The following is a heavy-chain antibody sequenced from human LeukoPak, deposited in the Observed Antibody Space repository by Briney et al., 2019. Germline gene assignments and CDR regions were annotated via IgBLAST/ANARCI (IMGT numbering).Heavy chain of an antibody. J-gene: IGHJ4*02. D-gene: IGHD5-18*01. V-gene: IGHV1-69*13. CDR1: GGTFSSYA. CDR2: IIPIFGTA. CDR3: ARDGGYSPFPEYHQYYFDY. Sequence: GASVKVSCKASGGTFSSYAISWVRQAPGQGLEWMGGIIPIFGTANYAQKFQGRVTITADESTSTADMELSSLRSEDTAVYYCARDGGYSPFPEYHQYYFDYWGQGTLVTVSS.